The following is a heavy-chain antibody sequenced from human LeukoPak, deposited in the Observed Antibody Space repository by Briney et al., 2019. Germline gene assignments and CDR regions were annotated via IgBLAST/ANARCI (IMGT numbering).Heavy chain of an antibody. Sequence: PGGSLRLSCAASGFTFSSYSMNWVRQAPGKGLEWVSSISSSSSYIYYADSVKGRFTISRDNAKNSLYLQMNSLRAEDTAVYYCARGPSLAEPFDYWGQGTLVTVSS. D-gene: IGHD3-3*02. J-gene: IGHJ4*02. CDR2: ISSSSSYI. V-gene: IGHV3-21*01. CDR3: ARGPSLAEPFDY. CDR1: GFTFSSYS.